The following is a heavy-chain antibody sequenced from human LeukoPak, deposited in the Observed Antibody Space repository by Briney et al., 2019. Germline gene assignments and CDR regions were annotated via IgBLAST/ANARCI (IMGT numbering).Heavy chain of an antibody. Sequence: SVKVSCKASGFTFTSSAMQWVRQARGQRLEWIGWIVVGSGNANYAQKFQERVTITRDMSTSTAYMELSSLRSEDTAVYYCAVLDYDILTGYYNFDYWGQGTLVTVSS. CDR2: IVVGSGNA. CDR3: AVLDYDILTGYYNFDY. J-gene: IGHJ4*02. V-gene: IGHV1-58*02. CDR1: GFTFTSSA. D-gene: IGHD3-9*01.